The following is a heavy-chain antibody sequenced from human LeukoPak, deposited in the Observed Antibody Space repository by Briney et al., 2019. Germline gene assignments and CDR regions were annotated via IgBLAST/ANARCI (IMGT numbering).Heavy chain of an antibody. CDR2: IGGSSSSL. J-gene: IGHJ3*01. D-gene: IGHD4-17*01. CDR3: AKEAGQDFGALDAFDV. V-gene: IGHV3-21*01. CDR1: GFTFSIYS. Sequence: GGSLRLSCVASGFTFSIYSMNWVRQAPGKGLEWVSSIGGSSSSLYYAESVKGRFTISRDNARSSLYLQMNSLRAEDTAVYYCAKEAGQDFGALDAFDVWGQGTMVTVSS.